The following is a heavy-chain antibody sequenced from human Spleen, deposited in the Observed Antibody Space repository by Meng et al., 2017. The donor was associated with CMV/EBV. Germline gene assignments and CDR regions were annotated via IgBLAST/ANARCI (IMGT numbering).Heavy chain of an antibody. CDR3: ARDLGIAARRGLDY. CDR2: IAYDGSNK. J-gene: IGHJ4*02. V-gene: IGHV3-30*04. Sequence: SGVTFSSYAMHWVRQAPGKGLEWVAVIAYDGSNKYYADSVKGRFTISRDNSKNTLYLQMNSLRAEDTAVYYCARDLGIAARRGLDYWGQGTLVTVSS. D-gene: IGHD6-6*01. CDR1: GVTFSSYA.